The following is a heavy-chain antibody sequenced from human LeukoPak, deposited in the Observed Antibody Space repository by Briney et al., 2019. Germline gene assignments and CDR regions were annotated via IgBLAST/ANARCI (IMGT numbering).Heavy chain of an antibody. Sequence: GASVKVSCKASGCTFSSYAISWVRQAPGQGLEWMGRIIPILGIANYAQKFQGRVTITADKSTSTAYMELSSLRSEDTAVYYCARLDIVVVVAARGSHAFDIWGQGTMVTVSS. V-gene: IGHV1-69*04. J-gene: IGHJ3*02. CDR1: GCTFSSYA. CDR2: IIPILGIA. D-gene: IGHD2-15*01. CDR3: ARLDIVVVVAARGSHAFDI.